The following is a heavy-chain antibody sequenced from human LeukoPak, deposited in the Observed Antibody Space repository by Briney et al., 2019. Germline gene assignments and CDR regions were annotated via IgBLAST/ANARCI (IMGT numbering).Heavy chain of an antibody. CDR3: ARAISSVVVMDY. V-gene: IGHV3-48*03. CDR2: ISSSGSTI. Sequence: PGGSLRLSCAASGFTFSSYEMNWVRQAPGKGLEWVSYISSSGSTIYCADSVKGRFTISRDNAKNSLYLQMNSLRAEDTAVYYCARAISSVVVMDYWGQGTLVTVSS. D-gene: IGHD3-22*01. J-gene: IGHJ4*02. CDR1: GFTFSSYE.